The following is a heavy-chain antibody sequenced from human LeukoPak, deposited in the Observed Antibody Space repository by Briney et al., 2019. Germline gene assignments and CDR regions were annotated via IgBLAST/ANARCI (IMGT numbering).Heavy chain of an antibody. V-gene: IGHV3-30*02. CDR2: IRYDGSNK. CDR1: GFTFSSYG. Sequence: GGSLRLSCAASGFTFSSYGMHWVRQAPGKGLEWAAFIRYDGSNKYYADSVKGRFTISRDNSENTLYLQMNSLRAEDTAVYYCAKALAIFSWFDPWGQGTLVTVSS. CDR3: AKALAIFSWFDP. D-gene: IGHD3-3*01. J-gene: IGHJ5*02.